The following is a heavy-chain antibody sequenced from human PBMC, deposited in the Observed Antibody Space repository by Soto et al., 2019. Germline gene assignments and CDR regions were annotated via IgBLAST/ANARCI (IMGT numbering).Heavy chain of an antibody. CDR1: GFTFSGSA. Sequence: HPGGSLRLSCAASGFTFSGSAMHWVRQASGKGLEWVGRIRSKANSYATAYAASVKGRFTISRDDSKNTAYLQMNSLKTEDTAVYYCARDSPLYYYGMDVWGQGTTVTVSS. D-gene: IGHD2-21*01. J-gene: IGHJ6*02. V-gene: IGHV3-73*01. CDR3: ARDSPLYYYGMDV. CDR2: IRSKANSYAT.